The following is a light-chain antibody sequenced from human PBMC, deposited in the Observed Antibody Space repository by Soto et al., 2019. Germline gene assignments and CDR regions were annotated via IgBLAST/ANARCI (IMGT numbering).Light chain of an antibody. Sequence: QSALTQPRSVSGSPGQSVTISGTGTSSDVGTYNYVSWYQQHPGKATKLMIYDVSKRPSGVPDRFSGSKSGNTAALTISGLQAEDEADYYCCSYAGSYTVVFGGGTKLTVL. CDR3: CSYAGSYTVV. J-gene: IGLJ2*01. CDR1: SSDVGTYNY. CDR2: DVS. V-gene: IGLV2-11*01.